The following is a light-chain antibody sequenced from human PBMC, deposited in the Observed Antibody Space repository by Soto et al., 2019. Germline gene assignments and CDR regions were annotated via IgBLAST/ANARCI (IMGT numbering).Light chain of an antibody. J-gene: IGLJ1*01. V-gene: IGLV1-40*01. CDR1: SSNIGAGYD. CDR2: GNS. Sequence: QSVLTQPPSVSGAPGQRVTISSTGSSSNIGAGYDVHWYQQLPGTAPKVLIYGNSDRPSGVPDRFSGSKSGTSASLAITGLQAEDEADYYCQSYDSSLSVLYVFGTGTKVTVL. CDR3: QSYDSSLSVLYV.